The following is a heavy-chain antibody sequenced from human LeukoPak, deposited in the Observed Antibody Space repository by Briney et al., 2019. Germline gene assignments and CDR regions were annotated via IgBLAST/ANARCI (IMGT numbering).Heavy chain of an antibody. J-gene: IGHJ4*02. CDR3: ASCPLGSGSYCSDY. V-gene: IGHV1-69*13. CDR1: GYTFTGYY. D-gene: IGHD3-10*01. Sequence: SVKVSCKASGYTFTGYYMHWVRQAPGQGLEWMGWIIPIFGTANYAQKFQGRVTITADESTSTAYMELSSLRSEDTAVYYCASCPLGSGSYCSDYWGQGTLVTVSS. CDR2: IIPIFGTA.